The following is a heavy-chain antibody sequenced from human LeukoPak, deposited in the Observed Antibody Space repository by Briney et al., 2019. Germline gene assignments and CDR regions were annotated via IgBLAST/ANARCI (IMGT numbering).Heavy chain of an antibody. Sequence: GGSLRLSCAASGFTFGSYWMSWVRQAPGKGLEWVANIKQDGSEKYYVDSVKGRFTISRDNAKNSPYLQMNSLRAEDTAVYYCARGQARMVRGVIYGYFDYWGQGTLVTVSS. D-gene: IGHD3-10*01. CDR1: GFTFGSYW. J-gene: IGHJ4*02. CDR2: IKQDGSEK. CDR3: ARGQARMVRGVIYGYFDY. V-gene: IGHV3-7*01.